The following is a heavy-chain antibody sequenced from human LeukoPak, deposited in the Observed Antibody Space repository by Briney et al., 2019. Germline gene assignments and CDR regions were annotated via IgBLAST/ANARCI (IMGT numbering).Heavy chain of an antibody. CDR2: ISYDGSNK. V-gene: IGHV3-30*04. D-gene: IGHD2-8*02. CDR1: GFTFSSYA. CDR3: ARDGGVPDP. J-gene: IGHJ5*02. Sequence: GGSLRLSCAASGFTFSSYAMHWVRQAPGKGLEWVAVISYDGSNKYYADSVKGRFTISRDNSKNTLYPQMNSLRAEDTAVYYCARDGGVPDPWGQGTLVTVSS.